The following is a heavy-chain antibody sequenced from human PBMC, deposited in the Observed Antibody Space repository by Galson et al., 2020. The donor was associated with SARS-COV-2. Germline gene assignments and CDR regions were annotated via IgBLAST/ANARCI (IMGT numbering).Heavy chain of an antibody. CDR3: ARGSMAGSGRLPPPPTQYSSLYFDY. J-gene: IGHJ4*02. CDR2: INHSGST. CDR1: GGSFSGYY. V-gene: IGHV4-34*01. D-gene: IGHD6-19*01. Sequence: SETLSLTCAVYGGSFSGYYWSWIRQPPGKGLEWIGEINHSGSTNYNPSLKSRVTISVDTSKNQFSLKLSSVTAADTAVYYCARGSMAGSGRLPPPPTQYSSLYFDYWGQGTLVTVSS.